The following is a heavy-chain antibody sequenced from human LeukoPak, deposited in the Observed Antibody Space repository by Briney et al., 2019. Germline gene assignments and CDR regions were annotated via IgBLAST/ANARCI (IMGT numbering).Heavy chain of an antibody. CDR2: INHSGST. J-gene: IGHJ6*02. D-gene: IGHD2-2*02. CDR1: GGSFSGYY. Sequence: SETLSLTCAVYGGSFSGYYWSWIRQPPGKGLEWIGEINHSGSTNYNPSLKSRVTISVDTSKNQFSLKLSSVTAVDTAVYYCARGGVVVPAAIRQDYYYYYYGMDVWGQGTTVTVSS. CDR3: ARGGVVVPAAIRQDYYYYYYGMDV. V-gene: IGHV4-34*01.